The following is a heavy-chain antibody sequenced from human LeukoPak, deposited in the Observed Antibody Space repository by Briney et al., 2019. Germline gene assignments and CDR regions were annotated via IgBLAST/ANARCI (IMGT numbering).Heavy chain of an antibody. CDR3: ATVTGTTFDFDY. Sequence: ASVKASCKVSGYTLTELSMHWVRQAPGKGLEWMGGFDPEDGETIYAQKFQGRVTMTEDTSTDTAYMEQSSLRSEDTAVYYCATVTGTTFDFDYWGQGTLVTVSS. V-gene: IGHV1-24*01. CDR2: FDPEDGET. CDR1: GYTLTELS. D-gene: IGHD1-7*01. J-gene: IGHJ4*02.